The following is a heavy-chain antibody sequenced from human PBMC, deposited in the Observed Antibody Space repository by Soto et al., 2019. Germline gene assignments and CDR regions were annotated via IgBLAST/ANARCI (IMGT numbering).Heavy chain of an antibody. J-gene: IGHJ5*02. CDR1: GFLFINAW. D-gene: IGHD1-26*01. CDR2: IKSETGGGTT. V-gene: IGHV3-15*07. CDR3: TTTYTGGSFYT. Sequence: EVQVVESGGGLVQPGKSLRLSCAASGFLFINAWMNWVRQAPGKGLEWVGRIKSETGGGTTDYAAPVKGRFTIARDDSKNMLYLQMNSLKTEATAVYYCTTTYTGGSFYTWGQGTLGTVSS.